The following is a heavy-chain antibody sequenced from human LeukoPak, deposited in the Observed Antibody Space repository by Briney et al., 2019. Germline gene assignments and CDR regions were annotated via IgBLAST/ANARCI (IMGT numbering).Heavy chain of an antibody. CDR2: ISYDGDNK. CDR1: GFPFSSYA. Sequence: GGSLRLSCAASGFPFSSYAMHWVRQAPGKGLEWVAVISYDGDNKYYADSVKGRFTISRDHSKNTLHLQMNSLRPEDTAVYYCAKSGYQLLASNWFDPWGQGTLVTVSA. J-gene: IGHJ5*02. V-gene: IGHV3-30*18. CDR3: AKSGYQLLASNWFDP. D-gene: IGHD2-2*01.